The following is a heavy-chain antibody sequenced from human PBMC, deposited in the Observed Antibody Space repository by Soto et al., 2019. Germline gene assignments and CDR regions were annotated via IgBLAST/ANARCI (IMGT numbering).Heavy chain of an antibody. Sequence: ASVKVSCKASGYTFTSYGISWVRQAPGQGLEWMGWISAYNGNTNYAQKLQGRVTMTTDTSTSTAYMELRSLRSDDTAVYYCASGSGSYYNPSWFDPWGQGTLVTVS. D-gene: IGHD3-10*01. CDR1: GYTFTSYG. J-gene: IGHJ5*02. CDR3: ASGSGSYYNPSWFDP. V-gene: IGHV1-18*01. CDR2: ISAYNGNT.